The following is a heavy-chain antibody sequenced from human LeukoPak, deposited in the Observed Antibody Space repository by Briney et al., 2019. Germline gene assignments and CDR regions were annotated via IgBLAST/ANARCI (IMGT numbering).Heavy chain of an antibody. CDR1: CGYISNYY. V-gene: IGHV4-4*07. CDR2: IHTTGGT. CDR3: ARDLALGYCPSSSCSSPLFDY. Sequence: SETLSITFTVSCGYISNYYRSWIRPPAGEGLEWIGRIHTTGGTRYNPSLKSRITMSVDASKNQFSLKMSSVTAADTAVYYCARDLALGYCPSSSCSSPLFDYWGQGTLVSVSS. D-gene: IGHD2-2*01. J-gene: IGHJ4*02.